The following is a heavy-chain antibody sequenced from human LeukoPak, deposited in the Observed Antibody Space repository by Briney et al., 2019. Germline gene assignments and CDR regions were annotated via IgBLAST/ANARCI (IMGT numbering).Heavy chain of an antibody. CDR2: IKGEGRET. D-gene: IGHD3-16*01. V-gene: IGHV3-7*04. Sequence: GGSLRLSCAASGFTLSSYWITWVRQARAKGREWVATIKGEGRETGYVDSVKGRFTISRDNARNSLYLQMNTVRAEDTAVYCCARQKGGTFSWGQGTLVTVSS. J-gene: IGHJ4*02. CDR3: ARQKGGTFS. CDR1: GFTLSSYW.